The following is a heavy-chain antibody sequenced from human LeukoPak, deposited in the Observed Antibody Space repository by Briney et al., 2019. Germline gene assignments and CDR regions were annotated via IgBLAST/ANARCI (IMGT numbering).Heavy chain of an antibody. CDR3: ARVYSGYPSPYYYMDV. D-gene: IGHD3-22*01. V-gene: IGHV1-69*13. J-gene: IGHJ6*03. Sequence: SVKVSCKASGGTFSSYLISWVRQAPGQGLECMGGIIPIFGAANYAQKFQGRVTITADESTSTAYMELSSLKSEDTAVYYCARVYSGYPSPYYYMDVWGEGTTVTVSS. CDR1: GGTFSSYL. CDR2: IIPIFGAA.